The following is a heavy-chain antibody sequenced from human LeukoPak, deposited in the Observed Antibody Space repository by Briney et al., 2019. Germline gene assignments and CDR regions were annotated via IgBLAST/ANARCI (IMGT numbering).Heavy chain of an antibody. V-gene: IGHV4-59*01. J-gene: IGHJ4*02. CDR2: IYYDGSI. D-gene: IGHD6-13*01. CDR3: ARDSFDAYSSSWDQFDY. Sequence: SETLSLTCTVSGGSISTYYWSWIRQPPGKGLEWIGYIYYDGSINYNPSLKSRVTISVDTSKNQFSLKLSSVTAADTAVYYCARDSFDAYSSSWDQFDYWGQGTLVTVSS. CDR1: GGSISTYY.